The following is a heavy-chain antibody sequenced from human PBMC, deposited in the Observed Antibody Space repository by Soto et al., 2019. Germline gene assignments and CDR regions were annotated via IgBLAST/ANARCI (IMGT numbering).Heavy chain of an antibody. CDR3: ARVLRGVVNWFDP. V-gene: IGHV1-18*01. Sequence: ASVKVSCKTSGDTFTNFGLSWVRQAPGQGLEWMGWIAAYSTNRNYAQKFQGRLTLTTDTSTSTAYMELKSLGYDDTAVYYCARVLRGVVNWFDPWGQGTLVTVSS. CDR1: GDTFTNFG. D-gene: IGHD3-10*01. CDR2: IAAYSTNR. J-gene: IGHJ5*02.